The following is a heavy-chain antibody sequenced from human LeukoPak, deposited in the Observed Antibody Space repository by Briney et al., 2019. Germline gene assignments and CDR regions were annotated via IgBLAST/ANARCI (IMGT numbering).Heavy chain of an antibody. CDR2: ISSNGGST. D-gene: IGHD5-18*01. V-gene: IGHV3-64*01. CDR1: GFTFSSYA. J-gene: IGHJ4*02. Sequence: GGSLRLSCAASGFTFSSYAMHWVRQAPGKGLEYVSAISSNGGSTYYANSVKGRFTISRDNSKNTLYLQMGSLRAEDMAVYYCARGGYSYGYPFDYWGQGTLVTVSS. CDR3: ARGGYSYGYPFDY.